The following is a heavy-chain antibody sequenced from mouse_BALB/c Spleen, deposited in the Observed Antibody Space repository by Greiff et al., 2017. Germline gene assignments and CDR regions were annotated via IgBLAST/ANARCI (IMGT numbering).Heavy chain of an antibody. CDR1: GFTFSSYA. J-gene: IGHJ1*01. CDR2: ISSGGST. CDR3: ARGGYGYVWYFDV. D-gene: IGHD1-2*01. V-gene: IGHV5-6-5*01. Sequence: EVMLVESGGGLVKPGGSLKLSCAASGFTFSSYAMSWVRQTPEKRLEWVASISSGGSTYYPDSVKGRFTISRDNARNILYLQMSSLRSEDTAMYYCARGGYGYVWYFDVWGAGTTVTVSS.